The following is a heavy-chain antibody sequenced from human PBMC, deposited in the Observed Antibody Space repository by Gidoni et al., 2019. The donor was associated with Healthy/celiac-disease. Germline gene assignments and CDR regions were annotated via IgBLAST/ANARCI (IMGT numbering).Heavy chain of an antibody. CDR2: INHSGST. D-gene: IGHD1-1*01. CDR1: GGSFSGYY. CDR3: ARGPVPPDSMDAFDI. J-gene: IGHJ3*02. V-gene: IGHV4-34*01. Sequence: QVQLQQWGAGLLKPSETLSLTCAVYGGSFSGYYWSWIRQPPGKGLEWIGEINHSGSTNYNPSLKSRVTISVDTSKNQFSLKLSSVTAADTAVYYCARGPVPPDSMDAFDIWGQGTMVTVSS.